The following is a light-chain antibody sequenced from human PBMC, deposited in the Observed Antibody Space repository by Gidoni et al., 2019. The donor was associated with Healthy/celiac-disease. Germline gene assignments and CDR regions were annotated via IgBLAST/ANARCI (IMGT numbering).Light chain of an antibody. J-gene: IGKJ1*01. CDR1: QSISSW. CDR2: KAS. Sequence: DIQMIPSPSTLSASVGDSVTITCRSSQSISSWLAWYQQKPGKAPKHLIYKASSLESGVPSRFSGRGSGTEFTLTISSLQPDDFATYYCQQYNSYSRTFGQGTKVEIK. CDR3: QQYNSYSRT. V-gene: IGKV1-5*03.